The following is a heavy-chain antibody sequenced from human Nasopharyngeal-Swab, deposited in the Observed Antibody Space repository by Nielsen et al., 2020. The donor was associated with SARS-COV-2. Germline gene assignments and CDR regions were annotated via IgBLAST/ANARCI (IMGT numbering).Heavy chain of an antibody. D-gene: IGHD1-26*01. V-gene: IGHV3-53*01. Sequence: GGSLRLSCAASGFTVSSNYMSWVRQAPGKGLEWVSVIYSGGSTYYADSVKGRFTISRDNAKTSLYLQMNSLTDEDTAVYYCARTLGGGSYYYYYTDLWGRGTLVTVSS. CDR2: IYSGGST. CDR3: ARTLGGGSYYYYYTDL. J-gene: IGHJ2*01. CDR1: GFTVSSNY.